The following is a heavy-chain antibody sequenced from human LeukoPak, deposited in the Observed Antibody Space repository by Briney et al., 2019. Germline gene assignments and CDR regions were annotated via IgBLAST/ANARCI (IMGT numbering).Heavy chain of an antibody. J-gene: IGHJ6*02. D-gene: IGHD1/OR15-1a*01. Sequence: SETLSVTCTVSGGSISSGGYYWSWIRQHPGKGLEWIGYIYYSGSTYYNPSLKSRVTISVDTSKNQFSLKLSSVTAADTAVYYCASRNKRVYSYYGMDVWGQGTTVTVSS. V-gene: IGHV4-31*03. CDR2: IYYSGST. CDR3: ASRNKRVYSYYGMDV. CDR1: GGSISSGGYY.